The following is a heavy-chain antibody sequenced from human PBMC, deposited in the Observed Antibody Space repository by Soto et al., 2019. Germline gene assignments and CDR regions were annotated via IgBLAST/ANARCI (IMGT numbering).Heavy chain of an antibody. V-gene: IGHV3-48*01. CDR1: GFTFSSYS. Sequence: PGGSLRLSCAASGFTFSSYSMNWVRQAPGKGLEWVSYISSSSSTIYYADSVKGRFTISRDNAKNSLYLQMNSLRAEDTAVYYCARAEYYDFWSGYYSDWFDPWGQGTLVTSPQ. CDR2: ISSSSSTI. CDR3: ARAEYYDFWSGYYSDWFDP. J-gene: IGHJ5*02. D-gene: IGHD3-3*01.